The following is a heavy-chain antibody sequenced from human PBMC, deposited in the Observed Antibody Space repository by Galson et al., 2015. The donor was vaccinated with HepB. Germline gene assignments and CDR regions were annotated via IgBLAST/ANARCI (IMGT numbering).Heavy chain of an antibody. CDR3: ARGGSYDYIWGSYRYSYYFDY. CDR1: GGSFSGYY. V-gene: IGHV4-34*01. J-gene: IGHJ4*02. CDR2: INHSGST. Sequence: ETLSLTCAVYGGSFSGYYWSWIRQPPGKGLEWIGEINHSGSTNYNPSLKSRVTISVDTSKNQFSLKLSSVTAADTAVYYCARGGSYDYIWGSYRYSYYFDYWGQGTLVTVSS. D-gene: IGHD3-16*02.